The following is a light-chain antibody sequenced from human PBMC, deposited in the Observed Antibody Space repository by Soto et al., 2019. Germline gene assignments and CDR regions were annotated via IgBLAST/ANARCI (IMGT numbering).Light chain of an antibody. CDR2: GAS. CDR1: QSISSN. CDR3: QQSYSTPIT. Sequence: DIQMTQSPSSLSVSARGRVTITCRASQSISSNINWYQQKPGSPPKLLIYGASSLQSGVPSRFSGSGSGTDFTLIISSLQPEDFATYYCQQSYSTPITFGQGTRLEIK. J-gene: IGKJ5*01. V-gene: IGKV1-39*01.